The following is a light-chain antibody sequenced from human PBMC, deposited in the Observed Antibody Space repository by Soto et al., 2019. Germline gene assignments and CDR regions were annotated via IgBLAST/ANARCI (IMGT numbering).Light chain of an antibody. CDR1: QSISSW. J-gene: IGKJ1*01. Sequence: DIQMTQSPSTLSGSVGDRVTITCRASQSISSWLAWYQQKPGKAPKLLIFAASSLQSGVPSRFSGSRSGPDFTLTISSLQPEDFATYYCQQSYSSPPTFGQGTKWIS. CDR3: QQSYSSPPT. CDR2: AAS. V-gene: IGKV1-39*01.